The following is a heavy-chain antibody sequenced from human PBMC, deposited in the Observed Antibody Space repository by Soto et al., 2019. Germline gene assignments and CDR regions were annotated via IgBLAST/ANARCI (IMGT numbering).Heavy chain of an antibody. V-gene: IGHV1-3*01. CDR2: INAGNGNT. D-gene: IGHD3-10*01. CDR1: GYTFTGYA. J-gene: IGHJ4*02. CDR3: ALGSGGSGTPSDY. Sequence: ASVKVSCKASGYTFTGYAMHWVRQAPGQRLEWMGWINAGNGNTKYSQKFQGRVTITRDTSASTAYMELSSLRSEDTAVYYCALGSGGSGTPSDYWGQGTLVTVSS.